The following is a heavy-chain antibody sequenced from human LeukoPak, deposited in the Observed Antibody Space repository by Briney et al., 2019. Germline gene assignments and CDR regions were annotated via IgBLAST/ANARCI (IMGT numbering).Heavy chain of an antibody. V-gene: IGHV3-23*01. D-gene: IGHD3-10*01. CDR3: AKDLGGSGSYYWSAFDI. J-gene: IGHJ3*02. Sequence: GGSLRLSCAASGFTFSSYAMSWVRQAPGKGLEWVSGISGSGGSTYYGDSAKGRFTISRDNSDNTLFLHMDSLRAEDTAEYYCAKDLGGSGSYYWSAFDIWGQGTMVTVS. CDR1: GFTFSSYA. CDR2: ISGSGGST.